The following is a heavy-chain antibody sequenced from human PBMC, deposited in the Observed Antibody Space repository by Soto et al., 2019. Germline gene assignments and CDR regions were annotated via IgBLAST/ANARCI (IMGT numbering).Heavy chain of an antibody. CDR3: AKETLGGEMATITAAFDT. CDR1: GFNFSSYV. D-gene: IGHD3-16*01. J-gene: IGHJ3*02. CDR2: ISYDGSNK. V-gene: IGHV3-30*18. Sequence: GGSLRLSCAASGFNFSSYVMHWVRQAPGKGLEWVAVISYDGSNKYYADSVKGRFTISRDNSKNTLYLQMKSLRAEDKAVYYCAKETLGGEMATITAAFDTWGKGT.